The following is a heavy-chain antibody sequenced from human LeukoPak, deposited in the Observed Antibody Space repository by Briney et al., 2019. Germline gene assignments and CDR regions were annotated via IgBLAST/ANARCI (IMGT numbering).Heavy chain of an antibody. CDR2: ISYDGSNK. CDR1: GFTFSSYG. Sequence: PGRSLRLSCAASGFTFSSYGMHWVRQAPGKGLEWVAVISYDGSNKYYADSVKGRFTISRDNSKNTLYLRMNSLRAEDTAVYYCATLYGDDAFDIWGQGTMVTVSS. D-gene: IGHD4-17*01. CDR3: ATLYGDDAFDI. V-gene: IGHV3-30*03. J-gene: IGHJ3*02.